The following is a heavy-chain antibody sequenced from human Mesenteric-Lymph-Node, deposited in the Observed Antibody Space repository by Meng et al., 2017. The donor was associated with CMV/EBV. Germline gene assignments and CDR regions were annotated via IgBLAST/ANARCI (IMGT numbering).Heavy chain of an antibody. V-gene: IGHV3-7*01. CDR2: IKLDGSDT. CDR3: TRTLMVVTSYYYYGMDV. D-gene: IGHD4/OR15-4a*01. J-gene: IGHJ6*02. Sequence: GGSLRLSCGGSGFSFRSYWMSWVRQAPGKGLEWVANIKLDGSDTHYVDSVRGRFTVSRDNAKNSLYLQMNSLRAEDTAVYYCTRTLMVVTSYYYYGMDVWGQGTTVTVSS. CDR1: GFSFRSYW.